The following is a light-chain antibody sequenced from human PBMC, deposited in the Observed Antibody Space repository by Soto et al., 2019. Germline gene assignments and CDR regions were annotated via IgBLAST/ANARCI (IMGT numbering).Light chain of an antibody. Sequence: DIQMTQSPSSVSASAGDRVTITCRASQSVTNWLAWYQQKPGKAPKLLIYAASSLHSGIPSRFSGSGSGTDFTLTISSLQPEDFATYYCQQGYSFPLTFGRGTKVEI. J-gene: IGKJ4*01. V-gene: IGKV1-12*01. CDR2: AAS. CDR3: QQGYSFPLT. CDR1: QSVTNW.